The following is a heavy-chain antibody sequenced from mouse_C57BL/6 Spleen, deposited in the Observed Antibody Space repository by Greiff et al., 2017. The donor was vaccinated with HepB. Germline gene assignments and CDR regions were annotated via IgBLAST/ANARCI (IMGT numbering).Heavy chain of an antibody. CDR3: ARGGDGYYIAY. CDR2: IYPGDGDT. Sequence: VKLMESGPELVKPGASVKISCKASGYAFSSSWMNWVKQRPGKGLEWIGRIYPGDGDTNYNGKFKGKATLTADKSSSTAYMQLSSLTSEDSAVYFCARGGDGYYIAYWGQGTLVTVSA. V-gene: IGHV1-82*01. D-gene: IGHD2-3*01. CDR1: GYAFSSSW. J-gene: IGHJ3*01.